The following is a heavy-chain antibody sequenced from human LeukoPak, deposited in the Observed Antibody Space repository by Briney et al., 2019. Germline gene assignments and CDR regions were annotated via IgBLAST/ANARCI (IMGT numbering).Heavy chain of an antibody. CDR1: GFTFSSYS. V-gene: IGHV3-48*04. CDR2: ISSSGSTI. CDR3: ARGGGRLARYGYYFDY. D-gene: IGHD6-19*01. J-gene: IGHJ4*02. Sequence: PGGSLRLSCAASGFTFSSYSMNWIRQAPGKGLEWVSYISSSGSTIYYADSVKGRFTISRDNAKNSLYLQMDSLRAEDTAVYYCARGGGRLARYGYYFDYWGQGTLVTASS.